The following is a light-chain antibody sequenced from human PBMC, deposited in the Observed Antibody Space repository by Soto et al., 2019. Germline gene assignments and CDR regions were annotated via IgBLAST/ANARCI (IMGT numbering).Light chain of an antibody. Sequence: QSVLTQPASVSGSPGQSITISCTGTSSDVGAYNYVSWFQQHPGKAPRLIIYDVSNRPSGVSNSFSGSKSGNTASLTISGLQAEDEADYYCSSYTTSTTGVFGGGTKLTVL. CDR2: DVS. CDR3: SSYTTSTTGV. CDR1: SSDVGAYNY. J-gene: IGLJ3*02. V-gene: IGLV2-14*01.